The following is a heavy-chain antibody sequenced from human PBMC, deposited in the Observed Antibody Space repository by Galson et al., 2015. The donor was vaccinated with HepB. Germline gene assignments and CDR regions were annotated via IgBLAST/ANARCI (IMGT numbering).Heavy chain of an antibody. CDR3: TRDMRPFTSGWRAFDI. J-gene: IGHJ3*02. CDR1: GGSISSYY. CDR2: IYNSGST. Sequence: ETLSLTCTVSGGSISSYYWSWIRQPPGKGLEWIGYIYNSGSTNYNPSLKSRVTISVDTAKNQFPLKLRSVTAADTAVYYCTRDMRPFTSGWRAFDIWGQGTMVTVSS. D-gene: IGHD6-19*01. V-gene: IGHV4-59*01.